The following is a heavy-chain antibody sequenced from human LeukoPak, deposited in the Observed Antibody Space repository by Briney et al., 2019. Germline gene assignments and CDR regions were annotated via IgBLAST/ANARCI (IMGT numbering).Heavy chain of an antibody. V-gene: IGHV4-34*01. D-gene: IGHD5-12*01. CDR2: INHSGST. Sequence: SETLSLTCAVYGGSFSGYYWSWIRQPPGKGLEWIGEINHSGSTNYNPSLKSRVTISVDTSKNQFSLKLSSVTAADTAVYYCARGKTLYSGYDWSYYYGMDVWGKGTTVTVSS. J-gene: IGHJ6*04. CDR3: ARGKTLYSGYDWSYYYGMDV. CDR1: GGSFSGYY.